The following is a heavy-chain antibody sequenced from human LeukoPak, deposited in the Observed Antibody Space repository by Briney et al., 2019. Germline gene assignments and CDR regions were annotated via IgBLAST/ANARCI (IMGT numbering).Heavy chain of an antibody. CDR2: ISYDGSNK. CDR1: GFTFSSYA. CDR3: ARDLRVQTEGSVY. Sequence: NPGGSLRLSCAASGFTFSSYAMPWVRQAPGKGLEWVAVISYDGSNKYYADSVKGRFTISRDNSKNTLYLQMNSLKAEDTAVYYCARDLRVQTEGSVYWGQGTLVTVSS. V-gene: IGHV3-30-3*01. J-gene: IGHJ4*02. D-gene: IGHD6-25*01.